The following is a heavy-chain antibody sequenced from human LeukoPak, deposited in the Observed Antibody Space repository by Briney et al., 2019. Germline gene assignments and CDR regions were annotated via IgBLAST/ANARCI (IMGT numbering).Heavy chain of an antibody. CDR1: GYSFTSYW. V-gene: IGHV5-51*01. J-gene: IGHJ4*02. D-gene: IGHD3-3*01. CDR2: IYPGDSDT. Sequence: GESLKISCKGSGYSFTSYWIGWVRQMPGKGLEWMGIIYPGDSDTRYSPSFQGQVTISADKSISTAYLQWSSLKASDTAMYYCARQYYDFWSGYFTSDWDQGTLVTVSS. CDR3: ARQYYDFWSGYFTSD.